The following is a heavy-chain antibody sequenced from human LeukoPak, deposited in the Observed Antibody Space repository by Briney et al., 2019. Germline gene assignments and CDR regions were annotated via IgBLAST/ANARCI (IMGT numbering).Heavy chain of an antibody. CDR3: AKEDLTTSYFDY. J-gene: IGHJ4*02. D-gene: IGHD3-22*01. CDR1: GFTFSSSA. V-gene: IGHV3-23*01. CDR2: ISNNGGYT. Sequence: PGGSLRLSCAASGFTFSSSAMSWVRQAPGKGLEWVSAISNNGGYTYYADSVQGRFTISRDNSKSTLCLQMNSLRAEDTAVYYCAKEDLTTSYFDYWGQGTLVTVSS.